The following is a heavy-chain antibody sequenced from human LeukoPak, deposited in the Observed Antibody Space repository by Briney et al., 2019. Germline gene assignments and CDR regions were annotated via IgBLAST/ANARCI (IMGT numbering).Heavy chain of an antibody. CDR1: GGSISSSSYY. Sequence: SETLSLTCNVSGGSISSSSYYWSWIRQPAGKGLEWIGRIYTSGSTNYNPSLKSRVTISVDTSKNQFSLKLSSVTAADTAVYYCARHYDSSGYYSHAFDIWGQGTMVTVSS. V-gene: IGHV4-61*02. CDR3: ARHYDSSGYYSHAFDI. D-gene: IGHD3-22*01. J-gene: IGHJ3*02. CDR2: IYTSGST.